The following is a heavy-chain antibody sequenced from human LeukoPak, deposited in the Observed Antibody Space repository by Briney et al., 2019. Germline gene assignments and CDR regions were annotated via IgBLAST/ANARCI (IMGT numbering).Heavy chain of an antibody. CDR1: GFTFSNYW. V-gene: IGHV3-74*01. CDR3: ARAQFDFSTGYAYGPFDF. Sequence: SGGSLRLSCAASGFTFSNYWMHWVRQVPGKGLVWVSRNDGSATFYADSVKGRFTISRDNAKNSVFLQMNSLRAEDTAIYYCARAQFDFSTGYAYGPFDFWGQGNLVTVSS. J-gene: IGHJ4*02. D-gene: IGHD3/OR15-3a*01. CDR2: NDGSAT.